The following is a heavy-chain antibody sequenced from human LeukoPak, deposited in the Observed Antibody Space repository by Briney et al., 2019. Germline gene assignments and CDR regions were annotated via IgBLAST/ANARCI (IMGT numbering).Heavy chain of an antibody. CDR3: ARGRALYYDFWSGYYWFDP. CDR1: GGSFSGYY. J-gene: IGHJ5*02. Sequence: PSETLSLTCAVYGGSFSGYYWSWIRQPPGKGLEWIGEINHSGSTNYNPSLKSRVTISVDTSKNQFSLKLSSVTAADTAVYYCARGRALYYDFWSGYYWFDPWGQGTLVTVSS. V-gene: IGHV4-34*01. CDR2: INHSGST. D-gene: IGHD3-3*01.